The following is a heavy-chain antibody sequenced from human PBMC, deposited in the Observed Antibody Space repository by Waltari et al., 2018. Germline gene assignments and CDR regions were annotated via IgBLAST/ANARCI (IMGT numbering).Heavy chain of an antibody. CDR1: GFSLSTSGMR. D-gene: IGHD5-12*01. CDR3: ARYSGYDKNDAFDI. Sequence: QVTLKESGPALVKPTQTLTLTCTFSGFSLSTSGMRVSWIRQPPGKALEWLERIDWDDDKFYSTSLKTRLTISKDTSKNQVVLTMTNMDPVDTATYFCARYSGYDKNDAFDIWGQGTMVTVSS. CDR2: IDWDDDK. V-gene: IGHV2-70*04. J-gene: IGHJ3*02.